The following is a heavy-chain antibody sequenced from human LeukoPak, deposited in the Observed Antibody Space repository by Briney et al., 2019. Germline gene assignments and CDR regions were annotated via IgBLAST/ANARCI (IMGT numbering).Heavy chain of an antibody. J-gene: IGHJ4*02. D-gene: IGHD6-19*01. CDR3: ATRSSGWYEGAKHYFDY. CDR2: IYYSGST. V-gene: IGHV4-30-4*02. CDR1: GGSISSGDYY. Sequence: SETLSLTCTVSGGSISSGDYYWSWIRQPPGKGLEWIGYIYYSGSTYYNPSLKSRVTISVDTSKNQFSLKLSSVTAADTAVYYCATRSSGWYEGAKHYFDYWGQGTLVTVSS.